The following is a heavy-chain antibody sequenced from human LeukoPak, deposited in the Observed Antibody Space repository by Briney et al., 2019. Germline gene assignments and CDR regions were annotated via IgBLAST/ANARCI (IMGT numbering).Heavy chain of an antibody. Sequence: SETLSLTCTVSGGSISSYYWSWIRQPPAKGLEWIGYIYTSGSTNYNPSLKSRVTISVDTSKNQFSLKLSSVTAADTAVYYCARQGAGYYYYYMDVWGKGTTVTVSS. CDR3: ARQGAGYYYYYMDV. CDR2: IYTSGST. J-gene: IGHJ6*03. V-gene: IGHV4-4*09. CDR1: GGSISSYY.